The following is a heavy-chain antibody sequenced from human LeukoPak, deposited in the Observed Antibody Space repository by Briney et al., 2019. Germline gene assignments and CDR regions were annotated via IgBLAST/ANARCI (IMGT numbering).Heavy chain of an antibody. CDR3: ARGSYPAGTADY. J-gene: IGHJ4*02. Sequence: SVKVSCEASGGTFSSHAISWVRQAPGQGLEWMGGIIPIFGTANYAQKFQGRVTITADESTSTAYMELSSLRSEDTAVYYCARGSYPAGTADYWGQGTLVTVSS. D-gene: IGHD6-13*01. CDR2: IIPIFGTA. V-gene: IGHV1-69*01. CDR1: GGTFSSHA.